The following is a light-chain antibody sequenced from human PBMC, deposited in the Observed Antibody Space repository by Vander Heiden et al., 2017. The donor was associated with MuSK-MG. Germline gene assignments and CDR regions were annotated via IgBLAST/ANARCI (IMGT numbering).Light chain of an antibody. V-gene: IGLV1-44*01. Sequence: SVLAQPHSVSATPGQRITISCSGGSSNIGRSTVNWFQQVPGTAPKLLMYNTYQRPSGVPDRFSGSKSGASASLAISGLQSEDEADYYCAAWDDSLNGWVFGGGTKVTVL. CDR1: SSNIGRST. J-gene: IGLJ3*02. CDR3: AAWDDSLNGWV. CDR2: NTY.